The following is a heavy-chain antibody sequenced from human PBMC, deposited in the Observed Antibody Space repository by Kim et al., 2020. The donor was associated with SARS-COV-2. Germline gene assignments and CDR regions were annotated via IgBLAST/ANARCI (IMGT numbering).Heavy chain of an antibody. Sequence: GGSLRLSCAASGFTFSSYAMSWVRQAPGKGLEWVSAISGSGGSTYYADSVKGRFTISRDNSKNTLYLQMNSLRAEDTAVYYCAKDSLGSGSYYNARNIYWGQGTLVTVSS. D-gene: IGHD3-10*01. CDR1: GFTFSSYA. CDR3: AKDSLGSGSYYNARNIY. CDR2: ISGSGGST. V-gene: IGHV3-23*01. J-gene: IGHJ4*02.